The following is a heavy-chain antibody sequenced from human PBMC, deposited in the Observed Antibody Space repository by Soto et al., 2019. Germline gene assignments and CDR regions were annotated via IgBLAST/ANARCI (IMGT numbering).Heavy chain of an antibody. D-gene: IGHD2-8*01. J-gene: IGHJ5*02. Sequence: QVQLVQSGAEVKKPGASVKVSCKASGYTFTSYAMHWVRQAPGQRLEWMGWINAGNGNTKYSQKFQGRVTITRDTSASKAYMELSSLRSEDTAVYYCARDSEQLGYGTNGVCYRAGWFYPWGQGNLVTVSA. CDR3: ARDSEQLGYGTNGVCYRAGWFYP. CDR1: GYTFTSYA. CDR2: INAGNGNT. V-gene: IGHV1-3*01.